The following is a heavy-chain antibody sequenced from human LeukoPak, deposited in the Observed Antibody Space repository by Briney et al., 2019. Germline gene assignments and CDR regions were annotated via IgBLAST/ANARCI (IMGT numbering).Heavy chain of an antibody. Sequence: SETLSLTCTVSGGSISSYYWSWIRQPAGKGLEWIGRIYTSGSTNYNPSLKSRVTMSVDTSKNQFSLKLSSVTAADTAVYCCARVGRGGYSGYDYYFDYWGQGTLVTVSS. J-gene: IGHJ4*02. CDR3: ARVGRGGYSGYDYYFDY. CDR1: GGSISSYY. V-gene: IGHV4-4*07. CDR2: IYTSGST. D-gene: IGHD5-12*01.